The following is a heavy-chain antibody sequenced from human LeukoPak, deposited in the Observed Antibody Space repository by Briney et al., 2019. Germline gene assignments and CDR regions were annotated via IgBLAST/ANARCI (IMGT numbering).Heavy chain of an antibody. CDR1: GNTFTDYY. J-gene: IGHJ3*02. CDR2: INPNSGGT. V-gene: IGHV1-2*02. Sequence: GASVKVSCKASGNTFTDYYMHWVRQAPGQGLEWMGWINPNSGGTNYAQKFQGRVTMTRDTSITTAYMELSRLRSDDTAVYYCAIPITLVREVIMAVGAFDIWGQGTMVTVSS. D-gene: IGHD3-10*01. CDR3: AIPITLVREVIMAVGAFDI.